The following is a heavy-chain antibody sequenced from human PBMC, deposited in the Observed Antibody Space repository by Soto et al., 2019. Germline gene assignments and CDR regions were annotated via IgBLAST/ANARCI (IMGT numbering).Heavy chain of an antibody. Sequence: GSSVKVSCKASGYTFTSYGISWGRQAPGQGLEWMGWISAYNGNTNYAQKLQGRVTMTTDTSTSTAYMELRSLRSDDTAVYYCARDIVVVPAAIPIWSLVYYGMDVWR. V-gene: IGHV1-18*04. CDR2: ISAYNGNT. CDR3: ARDIVVVPAAIPIWSLVYYGMDV. J-gene: IGHJ6*02. CDR1: GYTFTSYG. D-gene: IGHD2-2*02.